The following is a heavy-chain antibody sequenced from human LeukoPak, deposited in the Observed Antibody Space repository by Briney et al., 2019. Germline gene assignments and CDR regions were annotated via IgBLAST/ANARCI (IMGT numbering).Heavy chain of an antibody. CDR2: IIPILGIA. D-gene: IGHD5-18*01. Sequence: SVKVSCKASGGTFSSYAISWVRQAPGQGLEWMGRIIPILGIANYAQKFQGRVTITADKSTSTAYMELSSLRSEDTAVYYCARADTAMVIDYWGQGTLVTVSS. CDR1: GGTFSSYA. J-gene: IGHJ4*02. CDR3: ARADTAMVIDY. V-gene: IGHV1-69*04.